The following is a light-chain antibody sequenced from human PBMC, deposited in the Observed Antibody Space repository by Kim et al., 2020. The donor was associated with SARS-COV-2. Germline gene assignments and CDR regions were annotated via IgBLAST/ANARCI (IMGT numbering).Light chain of an antibody. CDR2: GAS. CDR1: ESVSII. Sequence: SPGERSTHSCRADESVSIILALYPQQPGQAPRRLVYGASIRATGIPARFTGSGSGTDFTLTISSLQSEDFAVYYCQVFNDWPAMYTFGPGTKLEI. J-gene: IGKJ2*01. CDR3: QVFNDWPAMYT. V-gene: IGKV3-15*01.